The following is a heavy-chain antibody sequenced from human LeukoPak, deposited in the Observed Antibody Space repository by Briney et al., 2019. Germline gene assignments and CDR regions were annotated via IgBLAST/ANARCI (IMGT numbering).Heavy chain of an antibody. V-gene: IGHV3-21*01. CDR2: ISSSSSYI. Sequence: TPGGSLRLSCAASGFTFSSYSMNWVRQAPGKGLEWVSSISSSSSYIYYADSVKGRFTISRDNAKNSPYLQMNSLRAEDTAVYYCARDLGQYYDTSDNWFDPWGQGTLVTVSS. J-gene: IGHJ5*02. D-gene: IGHD3-22*01. CDR3: ARDLGQYYDTSDNWFDP. CDR1: GFTFSSYS.